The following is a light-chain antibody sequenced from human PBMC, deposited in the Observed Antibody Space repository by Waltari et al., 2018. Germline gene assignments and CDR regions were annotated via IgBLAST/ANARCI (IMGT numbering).Light chain of an antibody. Sequence: SFVVTQPPSVSVAPGQTAIITCGGNNIGSKGVHWYQQKPGQAPVLVIYDDNKRPSGIPGRFSGSNSGNTATLTISRVEAGDEADYYCHVWDSHADYLFVFGIGTKVAVL. CDR3: HVWDSHADYLFV. J-gene: IGLJ1*01. V-gene: IGLV3-21*02. CDR2: DDN. CDR1: NIGSKG.